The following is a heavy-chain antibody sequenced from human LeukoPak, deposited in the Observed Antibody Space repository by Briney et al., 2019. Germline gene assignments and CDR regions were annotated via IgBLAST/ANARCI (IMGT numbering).Heavy chain of an antibody. V-gene: IGHV4-34*01. CDR1: GGSFSDYH. J-gene: IGHJ4*02. CDR2: INDSEST. D-gene: IGHD2-8*01. CDR3: ARLNLLGYCTNDVCPGGGLPFDY. Sequence: SETLSLTCAVYGGSFSDYHWSWIRQPPGKGLEWIGEINDSESTNYNPSLKSRVTISVDTSKNQFSLKLRSVTAADTAVYYCARLNLLGYCTNDVCPGGGLPFDYWSQGTLVTVSS.